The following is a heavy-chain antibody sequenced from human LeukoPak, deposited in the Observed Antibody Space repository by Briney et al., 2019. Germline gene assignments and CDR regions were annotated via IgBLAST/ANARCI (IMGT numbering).Heavy chain of an antibody. J-gene: IGHJ4*02. CDR1: GGSFSGYY. V-gene: IGHV4-34*01. CDR2: INHSGST. D-gene: IGHD3-16*01. CDR3: VGVRSGGVY. Sequence: PSETLSLTCAVYGGSFSGYYWSWIRQPPGKGLEWIGEINHSGSTNYNPSLKSRVTMSVDTSKNQFSLKLSSVTAADTAVYYCVGVRSGGVYWGQGTLVTVSS.